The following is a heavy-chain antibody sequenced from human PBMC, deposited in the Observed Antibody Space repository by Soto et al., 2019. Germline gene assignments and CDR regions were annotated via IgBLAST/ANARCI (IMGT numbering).Heavy chain of an antibody. Sequence: SETLSLTCTVSGGSISSGGYYWSWIRQHPGKGLEWIGYIYYSGSTYYNPSLKSRVTISVDTSKNQFSLKLSSVTAADTAVHYCARVVRGVIKGGFDPWGQGTLVTVSS. D-gene: IGHD3-10*01. V-gene: IGHV4-31*03. CDR3: ARVVRGVIKGGFDP. CDR1: GGSISSGGYY. CDR2: IYYSGST. J-gene: IGHJ5*02.